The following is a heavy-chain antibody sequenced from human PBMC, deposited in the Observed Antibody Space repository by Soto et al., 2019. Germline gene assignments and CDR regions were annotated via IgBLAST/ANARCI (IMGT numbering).Heavy chain of an antibody. CDR1: GYNFARSS. J-gene: IGHJ4*02. Sequence: EVQLVQSGAEVKKPGESLRISCKASGYNFARSSIGWVRQMPGKGLEWVAIIYPGSSEITYSPSFQGRVIISADMSISTAYLQWSSLKASDTAIYYCAPYSNYWKIWGQGTLVTVSS. V-gene: IGHV5-51*01. CDR3: APYSNYWKI. CDR2: IYPGSSEI. D-gene: IGHD2-15*01.